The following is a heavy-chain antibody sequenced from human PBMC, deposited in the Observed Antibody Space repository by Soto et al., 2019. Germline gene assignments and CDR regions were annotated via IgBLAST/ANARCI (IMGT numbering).Heavy chain of an antibody. CDR1: GGSISSSSYY. J-gene: IGHJ4*02. CDR3: ARRVSRRQPSYDSSGFARFGVDYFDY. Sequence: SETLSLTCTVSGGSISSSSYYWGWIRQPPGKGLEWIGSIYYSGSTYYNPSLKSRVTISVDTSKNQFSLKRSSVTAADTAVYYCARRVSRRQPSYDSSGFARFGVDYFDYWGQGTLVTVSS. CDR2: IYYSGST. V-gene: IGHV4-39*01. D-gene: IGHD3-22*01.